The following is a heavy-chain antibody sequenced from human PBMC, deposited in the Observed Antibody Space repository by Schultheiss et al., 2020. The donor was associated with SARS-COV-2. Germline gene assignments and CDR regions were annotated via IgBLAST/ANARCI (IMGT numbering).Heavy chain of an antibody. CDR3: AKDGDMATIYYFDF. Sequence: GGSLRLSCAASGFTFSSFGMNWVRQAPGKGLEWVSVITWDGDSTYYADSVKGRFTISRDNSKNSLYLQMNSLRAEDTALYYCAKDGDMATIYYFDFWGQGTLVTVSS. CDR1: GFTFSSFG. J-gene: IGHJ4*02. D-gene: IGHD5-24*01. CDR2: ITWDGDST. V-gene: IGHV3-43D*04.